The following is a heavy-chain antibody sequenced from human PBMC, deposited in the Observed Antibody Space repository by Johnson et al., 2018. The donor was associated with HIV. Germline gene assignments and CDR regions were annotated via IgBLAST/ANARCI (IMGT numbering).Heavy chain of an antibody. J-gene: IGHJ3*02. CDR3: ARDEPYNLNAFDI. D-gene: IGHD5-24*01. Sequence: QVQLVESGGGVVQPGRSLRLSCAASGFTFSSYAMYWVRQAPGKGLEWVAVISYDGSNKYYADSVKGRFTISRDNSKNTLYLQMNSLRAEDTAVYYCARDEPYNLNAFDIWGQGTMVTVSS. CDR1: GFTFSSYA. V-gene: IGHV3-30-3*01. CDR2: ISYDGSNK.